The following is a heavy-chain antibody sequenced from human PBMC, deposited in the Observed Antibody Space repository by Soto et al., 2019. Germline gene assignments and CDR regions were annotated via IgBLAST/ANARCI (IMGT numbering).Heavy chain of an antibody. J-gene: IGHJ6*02. CDR1: GLNFSRYT. D-gene: IGHD4-17*01. CDR2: ISGSGGST. CDR3: AKEGLRVYYYYGMDV. V-gene: IGHV3-23*01. Sequence: EVQLLESGGGLVQQGGSLRLSCAASGLNFSRYTMSWVRQAPGKGLEWVSAISGSGGSTHYADSVKGRFTISRDNSKNTLDLQLNSLRVEDTALYYCAKEGLRVYYYYGMDVWGQGTTFT.